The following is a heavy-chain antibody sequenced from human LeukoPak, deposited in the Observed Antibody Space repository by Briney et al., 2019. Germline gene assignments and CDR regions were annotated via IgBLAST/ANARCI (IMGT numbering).Heavy chain of an antibody. J-gene: IGHJ6*04. CDR1: GFTFSSYS. CDR3: ARDRRGYFYYGMDV. V-gene: IGHV3-21*01. D-gene: IGHD3-10*01. CDR2: ISSSSSYT. Sequence: PGWSLRLSCAASGFTFSSYSMNWVRQAPGKGLEGVSSISSSSSYTYYADSVKGRFTISRDNAKNSLYLQMNSLRAEDTAVYYCARDRRGYFYYGMDVWGKGTTVTVSS.